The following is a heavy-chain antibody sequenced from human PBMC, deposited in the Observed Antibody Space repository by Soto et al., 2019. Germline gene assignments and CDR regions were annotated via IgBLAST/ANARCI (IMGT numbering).Heavy chain of an antibody. D-gene: IGHD3-22*01. J-gene: IGHJ5*02. Sequence: SETLSLTCTVSGGSISSGDYYWSWIRQPPGKGLEWIGYIYYSGSTYYNPSLKSRVTISVDTSKNQFSLKLSSVTAADTAVYYCAREAVVVVTSSPLNWFDPRGQGTLVTVSS. V-gene: IGHV4-30-4*01. CDR3: AREAVVVVTSSPLNWFDP. CDR1: GGSISSGDYY. CDR2: IYYSGST.